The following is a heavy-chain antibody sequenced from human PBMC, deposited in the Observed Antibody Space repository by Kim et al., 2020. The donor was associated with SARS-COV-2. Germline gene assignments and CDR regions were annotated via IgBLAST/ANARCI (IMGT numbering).Heavy chain of an antibody. V-gene: IGHV3-48*02. CDR3: ARGSKTLDSNYPYYYYGM. CDR2: ISSSSTI. J-gene: IGHJ6*01. CDR1: GFTFSSYS. Sequence: GGSLRLSCAASGFTFSSYSMNWVRQAPGKGLEWVSYISSSSTIYYADSVKGRFTISRDNAKNSLYLQMNSLRDEDTAVYYCARGSKTLDSNYPYYYYGM. D-gene: IGHD4-4*01.